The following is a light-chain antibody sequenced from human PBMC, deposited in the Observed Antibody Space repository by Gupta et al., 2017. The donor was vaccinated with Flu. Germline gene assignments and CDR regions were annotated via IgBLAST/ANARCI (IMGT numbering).Light chain of an antibody. J-gene: IGKJ2*03. Sequence: ASISCRSSLSLLHSNGYNYLDWYLQKPRQSPQLLISLGSHRASGVPDRFSGGGSGTDFTLKISRVEAEDVGVYYCMQALQTGFGQGTKLEI. CDR2: LGS. CDR3: MQALQTG. CDR1: LSLLHSNGYNY. V-gene: IGKV2-28*01.